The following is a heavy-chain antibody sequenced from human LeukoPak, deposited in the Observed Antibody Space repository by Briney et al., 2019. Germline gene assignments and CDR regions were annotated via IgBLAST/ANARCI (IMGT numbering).Heavy chain of an antibody. CDR2: IYYSGST. CDR1: GGSISSGGYS. D-gene: IGHD1-7*01. V-gene: IGHV4-31*03. Sequence: SQTLSLTCTVSGGSISSGGYSWSWIRQHPGKGLEWIGYIYYSGSTYYNPSLKSRVTISVDTSKNQFSLKLSSVTAADTAVYYCARESWNYGSYFDYWGQGTLVTVSS. J-gene: IGHJ4*02. CDR3: ARESWNYGSYFDY.